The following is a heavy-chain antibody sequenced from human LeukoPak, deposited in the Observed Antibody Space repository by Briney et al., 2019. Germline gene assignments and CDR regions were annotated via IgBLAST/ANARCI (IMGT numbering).Heavy chain of an antibody. J-gene: IGHJ4*02. D-gene: IGHD4-17*01. Sequence: ASVTVSCKASGYTFTDYYILWVRQAPGQGPEWMGWINPNSGGTNYAQKFQGRVTMTRDTSVSTAYMELSRLRSDDTAVYYCARDWEVAVTTGDYWGQGTLVTVSS. CDR3: ARDWEVAVTTGDY. CDR2: INPNSGGT. CDR1: GYTFTDYY. V-gene: IGHV1-2*02.